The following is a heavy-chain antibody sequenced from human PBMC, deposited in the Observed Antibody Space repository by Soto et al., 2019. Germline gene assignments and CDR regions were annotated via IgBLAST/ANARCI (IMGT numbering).Heavy chain of an antibody. CDR1: GGTFSSYA. CDR2: IIPIFGTA. D-gene: IGHD2-21*02. J-gene: IGHJ4*02. Sequence: QVQLVQSGAEVKKPGSSVKVSCKASGGTFSSYAISWVRQAPGQGLEWMGGIIPIFGTANYEQKFQGRVTITADNSTSTAYMELSSLRSEDTAGYYCARAAKVTTASGYYFDYWGQGTLVTVSS. V-gene: IGHV1-69*06. CDR3: ARAAKVTTASGYYFDY.